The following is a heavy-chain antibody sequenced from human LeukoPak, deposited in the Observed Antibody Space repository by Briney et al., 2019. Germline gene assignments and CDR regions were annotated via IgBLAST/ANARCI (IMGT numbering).Heavy chain of an antibody. CDR1: GFTLSSYG. V-gene: IGHV3-30*18. D-gene: IGHD1-26*01. CDR2: ISYDGSNK. CDR3: AKDLAEGATTSNYFDG. J-gene: IGHJ4*02. Sequence: GGSQRLSCAASGFTLSSYGMHWVRQAPGKGLEWVAVISYDGSNKYYADSVKGRFTISRDNSKNTLYLQMNSLRTEDTAVHYCAKDLAEGATTSNYFDGWGQGTLVTVSS.